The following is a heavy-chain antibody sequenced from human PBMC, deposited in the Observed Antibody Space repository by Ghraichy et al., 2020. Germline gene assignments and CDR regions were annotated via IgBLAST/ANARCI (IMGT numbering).Heavy chain of an antibody. V-gene: IGHV4-34*01. CDR3: ARGVYSSGWHSSHFDY. CDR1: VGPSVVTT. J-gene: IGHJ4*02. D-gene: IGHD6-19*01. CDR2: INHSGST. Sequence: SEPCPSPALSMVGPSVVTTGAGSASPGKGLEWIGEINHSGSTNYNPSLKSRVTISVDTSKNQFSLKLSSVTAADTAVYYCARGVYSSGWHSSHFDYWGQGTLVTVSS.